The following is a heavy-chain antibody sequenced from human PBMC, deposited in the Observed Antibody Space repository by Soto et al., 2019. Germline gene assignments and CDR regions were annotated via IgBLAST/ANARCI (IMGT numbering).Heavy chain of an antibody. CDR1: GGTFSSYA. CDR3: ARARGSSWYLPNYYYYGMDV. Sequence: SVKVSCKASGGTFSSYAISWVRQAPGQGLEWMGGIIPIFGTANYAQKFQGRVTITADESTSTAYMELSSLRSEDTAVYYCARARGSSWYLPNYYYYGMDVWGQGTTVTVSS. D-gene: IGHD6-13*01. V-gene: IGHV1-69*13. CDR2: IIPIFGTA. J-gene: IGHJ6*02.